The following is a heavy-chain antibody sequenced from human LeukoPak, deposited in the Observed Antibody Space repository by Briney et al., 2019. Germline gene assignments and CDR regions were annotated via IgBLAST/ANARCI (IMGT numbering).Heavy chain of an antibody. V-gene: IGHV3-30-3*01. CDR2: ISYDGSNK. CDR3: AKGAVVVPAAPGDY. J-gene: IGHJ4*02. CDR1: GFTFSSYA. D-gene: IGHD2-2*01. Sequence: SGGSLRLSCAASGFTFSSYAMHWVRQAPAKGLEWVAVISYDGSNKYYADSVKGRFTISRDNSKNTLYLQMNSLRAEDTAVYYCAKGAVVVPAAPGDYWGQGTLVTVSS.